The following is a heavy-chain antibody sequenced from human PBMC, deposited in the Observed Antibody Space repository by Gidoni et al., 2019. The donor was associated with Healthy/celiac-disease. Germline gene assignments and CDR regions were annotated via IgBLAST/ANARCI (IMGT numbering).Heavy chain of an antibody. V-gene: IGHV3-21*01. D-gene: IGHD3-22*01. J-gene: IGHJ4*02. CDR3: ARDHGDSSGYFFDY. Sequence: EAQLVESGGGLVTPGGSLRLSCAASGFTFSSYSMNWVRQAPGKGLEWVSSISSSSSYIYYADSVKGRFTISRDNAKNSLYLQMNSLRAEDTAVYYCARDHGDSSGYFFDYWGQGTLVTVSS. CDR1: GFTFSSYS. CDR2: ISSSSSYI.